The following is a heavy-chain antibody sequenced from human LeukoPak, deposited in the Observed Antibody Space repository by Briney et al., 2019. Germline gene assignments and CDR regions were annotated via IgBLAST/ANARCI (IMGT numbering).Heavy chain of an antibody. D-gene: IGHD2-2*01. CDR1: GGSISSSSYY. J-gene: IGHJ4*02. V-gene: IGHV4-39*01. CDR3: ARHVPLPATFDY. CDR2: IYYSGST. Sequence: SETLSLTCTVSGGSISSSSYYWGWIRQPPGKGLEWIGSIYYSGSTYYNPSLKSRVTISVDTSKNQFSLKPSSVTAADTAAYYCARHVPLPATFDYWGQGTLVTVSS.